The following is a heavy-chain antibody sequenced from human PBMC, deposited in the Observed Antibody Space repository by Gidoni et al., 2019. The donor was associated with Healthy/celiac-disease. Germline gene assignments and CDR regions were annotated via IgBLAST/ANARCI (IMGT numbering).Heavy chain of an antibody. J-gene: IGHJ4*02. D-gene: IGHD3-22*01. V-gene: IGHV3-33*01. CDR1: GFTFSSYG. CDR3: ARASMYYYDSSGLQLPDY. CDR2: IWYDGMNK. Sequence: VQLVESGGGVVQPGMSLRLSCAASGFTFSSYGMHWVRQAPGTGLEWVAVIWYDGMNKYYADSVKGRFTISSDNSKNTLYLQRNSLRAEYTAVYYCARASMYYYDSSGLQLPDYWGQGTLGTVSS.